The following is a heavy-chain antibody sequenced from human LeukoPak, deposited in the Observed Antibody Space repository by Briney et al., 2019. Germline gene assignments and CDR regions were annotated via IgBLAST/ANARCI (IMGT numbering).Heavy chain of an antibody. V-gene: IGHV4-34*01. D-gene: IGHD3-22*01. CDR1: GGSFSGYY. Sequence: SETLSLTCAVYGGSFSGYYWSSIRPPPRKGLEWIGDINHSGSTNYNPSLKSRVTISVDTSKNQFSLKLSSVTAADTAVYYCARGRIAKIVVVHSFSYGMDVWGQGTTVTVSS. CDR2: INHSGST. CDR3: ARGRIAKIVVVHSFSYGMDV. J-gene: IGHJ6*02.